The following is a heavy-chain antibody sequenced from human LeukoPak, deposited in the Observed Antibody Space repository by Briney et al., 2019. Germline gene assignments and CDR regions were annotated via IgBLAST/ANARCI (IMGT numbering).Heavy chain of an antibody. CDR3: ASQVPYYYDSSGYSFRDY. CDR2: IYPGDSDT. CDR1: GYSFTRYW. V-gene: IGHV5-51*01. D-gene: IGHD3-22*01. J-gene: IGHJ4*02. Sequence: GESLKISCKGSGYSFTRYWIGWVRQMPGKGLEWMGIIYPGDSDTRYSPSFQGQVTISADKSISTAYLQWSSLKASDTAMYYCASQVPYYYDSSGYSFRDYWGQGTLVTVSS.